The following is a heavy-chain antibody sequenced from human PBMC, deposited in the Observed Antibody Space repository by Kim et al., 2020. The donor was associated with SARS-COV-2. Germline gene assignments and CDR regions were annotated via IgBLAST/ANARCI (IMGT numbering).Heavy chain of an antibody. J-gene: IGHJ4*02. Sequence: GGSLRLSCAASGFTFSSYGMHWVRQAPGKGLEWVAVISYDGSNKYYADSVKGRFTISRDNSKNTLYLQMNSLRAEDTAVYYCAKVGGPGMATIGYYFDYWGQGTLVTVSS. CDR2: ISYDGSNK. V-gene: IGHV3-30*18. D-gene: IGHD5-12*01. CDR3: AKVGGPGMATIGYYFDY. CDR1: GFTFSSYG.